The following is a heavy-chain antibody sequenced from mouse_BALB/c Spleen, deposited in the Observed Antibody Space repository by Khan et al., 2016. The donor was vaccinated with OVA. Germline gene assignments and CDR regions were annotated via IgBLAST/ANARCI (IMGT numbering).Heavy chain of an antibody. V-gene: IGHV1-7*01. CDR2: INPSTGYT. J-gene: IGHJ2*01. CDR1: GYTFTSYW. Sequence: VQLQQSGAELAKPGASVKMSCKASGYTFTSYWMHWVKQRPGQGLEWIGYINPSTGYTEYNQKFKDKATLTADKSYSTAYMQLSSLTSEDSAVYYCASYYGSSYYGDYWGQGTTLTVSS. D-gene: IGHD1-1*01. CDR3: ASYYGSSYYGDY.